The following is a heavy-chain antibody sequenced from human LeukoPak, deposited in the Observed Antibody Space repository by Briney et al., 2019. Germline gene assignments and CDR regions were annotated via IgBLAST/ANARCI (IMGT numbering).Heavy chain of an antibody. CDR3: ARYTSPSSGSTYFYAFDM. CDR2: IKRDYSQI. Sequence: GGSLRLSCGRSGFTFSNDWMTWVGQAPGKGGEGVANIKRDYSQIHYADSLNVRFTISRANTKLFLQMNSLRVEDTARYYCARYTSPSSGSTYFYAFDMWGQGTMVSVSS. D-gene: IGHD1-1*01. V-gene: IGHV3-7*01. J-gene: IGHJ3*02. CDR1: GFTFSNDW.